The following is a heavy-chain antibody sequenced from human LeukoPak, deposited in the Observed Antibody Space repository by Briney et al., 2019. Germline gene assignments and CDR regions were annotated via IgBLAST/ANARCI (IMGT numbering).Heavy chain of an antibody. Sequence: SVKVSCKASGFTFTSSAMQWVRQARGQRLEWIGWIVVGSGNTNYAQKFRERVTITRDMSTSTAYMELSSLRSEDTAVYYCAAIHYAQTGYFDYWGQGTLVTVSS. CDR2: IVVGSGNT. CDR1: GFTFTSSA. V-gene: IGHV1-58*02. CDR3: AAIHYAQTGYFDY. D-gene: IGHD1-1*01. J-gene: IGHJ4*02.